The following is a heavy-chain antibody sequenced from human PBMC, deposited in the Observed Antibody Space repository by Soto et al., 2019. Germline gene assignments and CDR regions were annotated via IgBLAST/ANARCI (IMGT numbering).Heavy chain of an antibody. CDR3: ARDLSTGPPAYAFDI. Sequence: GGSLRLSCAASGFTFSSYGMHWVRQAPGKGLEWVAVIWYDGSNKYYADSVKGRFTISRDNSKNTLYLQMNSLRAEDTAVYYCARDLSTGPPAYAFDIWGQGTMVTVS. CDR2: IWYDGSNK. CDR1: GFTFSSYG. V-gene: IGHV3-33*08. J-gene: IGHJ3*02.